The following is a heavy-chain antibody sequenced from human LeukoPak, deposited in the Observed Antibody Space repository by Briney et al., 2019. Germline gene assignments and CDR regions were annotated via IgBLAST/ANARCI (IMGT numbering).Heavy chain of an antibody. Sequence: GGSLRLSCAASGFSANKYWMHWVRQAPGKGQVWVSRINSDGTITNYADSVKGRFTISRDSAKNTLYLQMNSLRFEDTAVYYCVRAQDGYNSLYFDYWGQGALVTVSS. V-gene: IGHV3-74*01. CDR1: GFSANKYW. J-gene: IGHJ4*02. CDR3: VRAQDGYNSLYFDY. CDR2: INSDGTIT. D-gene: IGHD5-24*01.